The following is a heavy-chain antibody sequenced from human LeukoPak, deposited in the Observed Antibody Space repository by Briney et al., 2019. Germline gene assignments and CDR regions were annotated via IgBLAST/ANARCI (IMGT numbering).Heavy chain of an antibody. CDR2: TWYDGSNE. J-gene: IGHJ4*02. V-gene: IGHV3-33*01. CDR1: GFTFSSYG. Sequence: GGSLRLSCAASGFTFSSYGMHWVRQAPGKGLEWVAVTWYDGSNEYYADSVKGRFTISRDNSKKTLYLQMNSLRAEDTAVYYCARDPAYGSASWYYFDNWGQGTLVTVSS. D-gene: IGHD3-10*01. CDR3: ARDPAYGSASWYYFDN.